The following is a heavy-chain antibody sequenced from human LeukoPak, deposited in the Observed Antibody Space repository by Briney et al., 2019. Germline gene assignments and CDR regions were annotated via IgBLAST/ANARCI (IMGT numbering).Heavy chain of an antibody. Sequence: GGSLRLSCAVSGFTFSNYWMSWVRQAPGKGLEWVANIKEDGSEKYYVDSVKGRFTISRDNSKNTLYVQMNSLRAEDTAVYYCARSGDTNRNWFDPWGQGTLVTVSS. V-gene: IGHV3-7*01. CDR1: GFTFSNYW. J-gene: IGHJ5*02. CDR3: ARSGDTNRNWFDP. CDR2: IKEDGSEK. D-gene: IGHD1-14*01.